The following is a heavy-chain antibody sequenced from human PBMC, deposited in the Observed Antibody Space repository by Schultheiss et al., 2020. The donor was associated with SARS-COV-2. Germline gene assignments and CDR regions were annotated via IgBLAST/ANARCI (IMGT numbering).Heavy chain of an antibody. D-gene: IGHD6-13*01. J-gene: IGHJ6*02. CDR3: ARDWYSSSWYGEYYYYGMDV. Sequence: GGSLRLSCAASGFTFSSYSMNWVRQAPGKGLEWVSGINWNSGNIGYVDSVKGRFTISRDNAKTSLYLQMNSLRAEDTAVYYCARDWYSSSWYGEYYYYGMDVWGQGTTVTVSS. V-gene: IGHV3-21*01. CDR1: GFTFSSYS. CDR2: INWNSGNI.